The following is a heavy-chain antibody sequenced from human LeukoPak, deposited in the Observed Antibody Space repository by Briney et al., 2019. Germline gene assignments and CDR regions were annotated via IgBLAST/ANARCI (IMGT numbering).Heavy chain of an antibody. D-gene: IGHD6-13*01. J-gene: IGHJ6*02. CDR3: ARDWDESSSWFPSAGMDV. CDR1: GFSFSAYW. CDR2: VWNDGTNK. V-gene: IGHV3-33*01. Sequence: PGGSLRLSCADSGFSFSAYWMNWVRRAPGKGLEWVAVVWNDGTNKYYADSVKGRFTISRDNSKNTLFLQMNSLRAEDTAVYYCARDWDESSSWFPSAGMDVWGQGTTVTVSS.